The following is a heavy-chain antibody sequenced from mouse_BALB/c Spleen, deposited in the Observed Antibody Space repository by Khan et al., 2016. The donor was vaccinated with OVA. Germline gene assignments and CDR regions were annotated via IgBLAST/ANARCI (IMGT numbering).Heavy chain of an antibody. CDR1: GDSITSGY. CDR3: SRSSYRYAFGY. V-gene: IGHV3-8*02. CDR2: IIYTGYT. J-gene: IGHJ3*01. Sequence: VQLKESGPSLVKPSQTLSLTCSVTGDSITSGYWNWIRQFPGNKLEYMGYIIYTGYTYYNPSLQRRISITRPTSTNQYYLQLNSVTDEDTATYYCSRSSYRYAFGYWGQGTLVTVSA. D-gene: IGHD2-14*01.